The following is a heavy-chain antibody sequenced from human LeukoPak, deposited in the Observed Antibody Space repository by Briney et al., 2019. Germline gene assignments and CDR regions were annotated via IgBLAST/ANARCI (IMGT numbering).Heavy chain of an antibody. CDR2: IYYSGST. J-gene: IGHJ6*04. CDR1: GGSISSSSYY. V-gene: IGHV4-39*01. D-gene: IGHD6-19*01. CDR3: ARAGYSSPLDV. Sequence: SETLSLTCTVSGGSISSSSYYWGWIRQPPGKGLEWIGSIYYSGSTYYNPSLKSRVTISVDTSKNQFSLKLSSVTAADTAVYYCARAGYSSPLDVWGKGTTVTVSS.